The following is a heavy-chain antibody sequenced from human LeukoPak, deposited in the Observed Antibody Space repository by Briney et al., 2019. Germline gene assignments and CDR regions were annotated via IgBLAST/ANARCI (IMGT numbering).Heavy chain of an antibody. V-gene: IGHV4-30-4*07. CDR2: IFSSGST. Sequence: SETLSLTCAVSGGSIRSSGYSWSWIRQPAGKGLEWIGYIFSSGSTYYNPSLKSQITISIDTSKNQFSLKLNSVTAVDTAIYYCAKDSVVVPGLVNYFDYWGQGTLVTVSS. CDR3: AKDSVVVPGLVNYFDY. CDR1: GGSIRSSGYS. D-gene: IGHD2-2*01. J-gene: IGHJ4*02.